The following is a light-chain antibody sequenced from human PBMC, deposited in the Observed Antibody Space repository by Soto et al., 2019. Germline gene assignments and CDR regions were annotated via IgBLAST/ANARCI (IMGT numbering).Light chain of an antibody. V-gene: IGKV3-20*01. Sequence: EIVLTQSPGTLSLSPGERATLSCRASQSINSRYLAWYQQKPGQAPRLLIYGASSRATGIPDRFSGRGSGTDFTLTISRLESEDFAVYYCQQGDTSPGTFGQGTKVDI. J-gene: IGKJ1*01. CDR2: GAS. CDR1: QSINSRY. CDR3: QQGDTSPGT.